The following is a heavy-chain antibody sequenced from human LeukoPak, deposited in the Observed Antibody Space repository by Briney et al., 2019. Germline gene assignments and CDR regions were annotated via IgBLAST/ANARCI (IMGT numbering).Heavy chain of an antibody. V-gene: IGHV4-59*13. Sequence: SETLSLTCTVSGGSISSYYWSWFRRPPGKGRDWIGYIYYSGSTNYNPSLKSRVTISVDTSKNQFSLKLSSVTAADTAVYCCASNYGSSGYYYGYWGQGTLVTVSS. CDR2: IYYSGST. D-gene: IGHD3-22*01. J-gene: IGHJ4*02. CDR3: ASNYGSSGYYYGY. CDR1: GGSISSYY.